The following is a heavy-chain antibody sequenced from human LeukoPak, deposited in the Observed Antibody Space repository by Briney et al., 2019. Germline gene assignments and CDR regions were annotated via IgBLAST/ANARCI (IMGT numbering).Heavy chain of an antibody. CDR2: TYYRSKWYN. D-gene: IGHD6-19*01. V-gene: IGHV6-1*01. Sequence: SQTLSLTCAISGDSVSSNSAAWNWIRQSPSRGLEWLGRTYYRSKWYNDYVVSVKSRITINPDTSKNQFSLQLNSVTPEDTAVYYCARDGYSSGWYNHYYYYGMDVWGQGTTVTVSS. CDR1: GDSVSSNSAA. J-gene: IGHJ6*02. CDR3: ARDGYSSGWYNHYYYYGMDV.